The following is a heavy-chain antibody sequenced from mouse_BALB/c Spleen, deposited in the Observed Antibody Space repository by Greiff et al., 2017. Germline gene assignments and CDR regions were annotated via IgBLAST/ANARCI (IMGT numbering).Heavy chain of an antibody. Sequence: EVKVEESGGGLVQPGGSMKLSCVASGFTFSNYWMNWVRQSPEKGLEWVAEIRLKSNNYATHYAESVKGRFTISRDDSKSSVYLQMNNLRAEDTGIYYCTRTTATSWFAYWGQGTLVTVSA. J-gene: IGHJ3*01. CDR3: TRTTATSWFAY. CDR2: IRLKSNNYAT. V-gene: IGHV6-6*02. D-gene: IGHD1-2*01. CDR1: GFTFSNYW.